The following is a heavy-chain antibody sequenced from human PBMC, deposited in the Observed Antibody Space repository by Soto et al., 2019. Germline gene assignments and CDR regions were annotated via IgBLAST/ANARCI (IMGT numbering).Heavy chain of an antibody. D-gene: IGHD6-19*01. CDR2: INSGASTT. Sequence: DVQLMESGGDLVQPGGSLRLSCAASGFTFSSSWMHWVRQAPGKGLVWVSRINSGASTTNYADSVKGRFTISRDNSKNTLYLHMDSRTADDTAVYYCARGPTGWLGYDYWGQGTLVTVSS. CDR3: ARGPTGWLGYDY. J-gene: IGHJ4*02. CDR1: GFTFSSSW. V-gene: IGHV3-74*01.